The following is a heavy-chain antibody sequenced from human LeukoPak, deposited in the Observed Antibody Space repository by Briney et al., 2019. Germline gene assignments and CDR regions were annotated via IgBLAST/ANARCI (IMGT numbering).Heavy chain of an antibody. CDR1: RDSVSNNSAV. V-gene: IGHV6-1*01. D-gene: IGHD2-8*02. Sequence: SQTLPLTCAISRDSVSNNSAVWNWIRQSPSRGLEWLGRTYYRSKWYNDYGASVKSRITVNPDTSKNQFSLQLNSVTPEDTAVYYCVRSQYWRFDDWGQGTLVTVSS. CDR2: TYYRSKWYN. CDR3: VRSQYWRFDD. J-gene: IGHJ4*02.